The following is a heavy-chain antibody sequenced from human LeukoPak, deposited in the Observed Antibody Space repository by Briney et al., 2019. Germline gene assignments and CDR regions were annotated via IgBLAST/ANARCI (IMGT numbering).Heavy chain of an antibody. CDR3: AKERGTGYSSSWYSWFDP. V-gene: IGHV3-23*01. D-gene: IGHD6-13*01. CDR2: ISGSGGST. CDR1: GFTFSSYA. Sequence: GGSLRLSCAASGFTFSSYAMSWVRQAPGKGLEWVSAISGSGGSTYYADSVKGRFIISRDNSKNTLYLQMDNLRADDTAVYYCAKERGTGYSSSWYSWFDPWGQGTLVTVSS. J-gene: IGHJ5*02.